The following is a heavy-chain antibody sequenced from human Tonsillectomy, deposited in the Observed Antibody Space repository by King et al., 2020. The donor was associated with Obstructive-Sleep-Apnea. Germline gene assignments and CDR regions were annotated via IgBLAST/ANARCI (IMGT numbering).Heavy chain of an antibody. Sequence: VQLVESGGGLVQPGGSLRLSCAASGFTFNSYAMSWVRQAPGKGLEWVSTISGSGGFTYYADSVKGRFALSRDFSKHTLYLQMNSLRAEDTAVYYCAKDHDILTGYYCDYWGQGTLVTVSS. CDR1: GFTFNSYA. V-gene: IGHV3-23*04. D-gene: IGHD3-9*01. J-gene: IGHJ4*02. CDR3: AKDHDILTGYYCDY. CDR2: ISGSGGFT.